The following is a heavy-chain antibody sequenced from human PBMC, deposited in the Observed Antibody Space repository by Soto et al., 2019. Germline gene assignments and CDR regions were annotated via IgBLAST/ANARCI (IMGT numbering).Heavy chain of an antibody. CDR1: GGSISSGGYY. CDR2: IYYSGST. D-gene: IGHD3-10*01. J-gene: IGHJ4*02. V-gene: IGHV4-31*03. CDR3: ARGSLLWFGELLSLDY. Sequence: QVQLQESGPGLVKPSQTLSLTCTVSGGSISSGGYYWSWIRQHPGKGLEWIGYIYYSGSTYYNPSLKIRVTISVDMSKNQFTLKLSSVTAADTAVYYCARGSLLWFGELLSLDYWCQGTLVTVSS.